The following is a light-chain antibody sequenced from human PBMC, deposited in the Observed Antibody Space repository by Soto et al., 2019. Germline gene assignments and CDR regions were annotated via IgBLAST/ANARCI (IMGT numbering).Light chain of an antibody. CDR3: QQYNSFSKT. V-gene: IGKV1-16*01. J-gene: IGKJ1*01. Sequence: DIQMTQSPSSLSASVGDRVTITCQASQDISNHLNWYQQKPGKAPNLLIYAASTLETGVPSRFSGSGFGTEFTLTIASLQPDDSATYYCQQYNSFSKTFGRGTKVDIK. CDR1: QDISNH. CDR2: AAS.